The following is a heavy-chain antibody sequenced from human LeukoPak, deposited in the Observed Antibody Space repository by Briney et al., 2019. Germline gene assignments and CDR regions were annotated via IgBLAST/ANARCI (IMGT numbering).Heavy chain of an antibody. CDR3: AKELAAWRMIVVVIPPFDY. Sequence: GGSLRLSCAASGFTFSSYAMSWVRQAPGKGLEWVAVISYDGSNKYYADSVKGRFTISRDNSKNTLYLQMNSLRAEDTAVYYCAKELAAWRMIVVVIPPFDYWGQGTLVTVSS. J-gene: IGHJ4*02. V-gene: IGHV3-30*18. CDR1: GFTFSSYA. D-gene: IGHD3-22*01. CDR2: ISYDGSNK.